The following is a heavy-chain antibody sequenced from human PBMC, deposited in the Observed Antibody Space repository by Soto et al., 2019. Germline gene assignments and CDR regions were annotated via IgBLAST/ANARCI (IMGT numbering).Heavy chain of an antibody. V-gene: IGHV4-34*01. J-gene: IGHJ4*02. Sequence: SETLSLTCGVYGGSFRNYYWIWVRQPPGKGLEWIGEVNHSGEATYNPSLQSRVTISLDTTNNHFSLNSLRAEDTAVYYCARESEDLTSNFDYWGQGTLVTVSS. CDR3: ARESEDLTSNFDY. CDR1: GGSFRNYY. CDR2: VNHSGEA.